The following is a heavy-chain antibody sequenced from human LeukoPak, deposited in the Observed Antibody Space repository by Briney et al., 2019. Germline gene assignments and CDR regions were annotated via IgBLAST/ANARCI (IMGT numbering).Heavy chain of an antibody. V-gene: IGHV3-74*01. Sequence: GGSLRLSCAASGFTFSSYWMHWVRQAPGKGLVWVSRINSDGSSTSYADSVKGRFTISRDNAKNTLYLQMNSLRAEDTAVYYCARERAYGSGSYYKFSPHYYYYMDVWGKGTTVTISS. CDR2: INSDGSST. J-gene: IGHJ6*03. CDR1: GFTFSSYW. D-gene: IGHD3-10*01. CDR3: ARERAYGSGSYYKFSPHYYYYMDV.